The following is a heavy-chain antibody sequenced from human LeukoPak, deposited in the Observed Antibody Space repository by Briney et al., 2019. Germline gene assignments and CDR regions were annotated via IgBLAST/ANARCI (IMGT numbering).Heavy chain of an antibody. V-gene: IGHV4-34*01. CDR3: ARGHGSGSYYSHSY. J-gene: IGHJ4*02. CDR2: INHSGST. Sequence: SETPSLTCAVYGGSFSGYYWSWIRQPPGKGLEWIGEINHSGSTNYNPSLKSRVTISVDTSKNQFSLKLSSVTAADTAVYYCARGHGSGSYYSHSYWGQGTLVTVSS. D-gene: IGHD3-10*01. CDR1: GGSFSGYY.